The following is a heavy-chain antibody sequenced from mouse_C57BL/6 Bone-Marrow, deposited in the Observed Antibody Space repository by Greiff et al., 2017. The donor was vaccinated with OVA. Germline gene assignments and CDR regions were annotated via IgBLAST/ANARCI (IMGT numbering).Heavy chain of an antibody. CDR1: GYPFTSYW. Sequence: QVQLQQPGAELVKPGASVKLSCKAFGYPFTSYWMHWVKQRPGQGLAWIGMIHPNSGSTNYNEKFKSKATLTVDKSSSTAYMQLSSLTSEDSAVYYCARRRGSSYAMDYWGQGTSVTVSS. CDR2: IHPNSGST. V-gene: IGHV1-64*01. CDR3: ARRRGSSYAMDY. D-gene: IGHD1-1*01. J-gene: IGHJ4*01.